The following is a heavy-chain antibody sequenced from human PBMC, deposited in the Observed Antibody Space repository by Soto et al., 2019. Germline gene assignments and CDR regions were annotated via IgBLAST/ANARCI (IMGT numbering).Heavy chain of an antibody. CDR3: ARDWAAAGNDAFDI. J-gene: IGHJ3*02. D-gene: IGHD6-13*01. CDR1: GYTFTGYY. Sequence: SVKVSCKASGYTFTGYYMHWARQAPGQGLEWMGWINPNSGGTNYAQKFQGWVTMTRDTSISTAYMELSRLRSDDTAVYYCARDWAAAGNDAFDIWGQGTMVTVSS. V-gene: IGHV1-2*04. CDR2: INPNSGGT.